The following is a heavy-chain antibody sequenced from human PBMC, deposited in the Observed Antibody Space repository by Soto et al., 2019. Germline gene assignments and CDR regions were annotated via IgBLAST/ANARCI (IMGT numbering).Heavy chain of an antibody. CDR3: ASSQGSSTSLEIYYYYYYGMDV. CDR2: IIPIPGTA. V-gene: IGHV1-69*01. Sequence: QVQLVQSGAEVKKPGSSVKVSCKAYGGTFGSYAISLVRQAPGQGLEWMGGIIPIPGTANYAPKFQGRVTNAAAESTSTSYMELSSLRSEDTAVYYCASSQGSSTSLEIYYYYYYGMDVWGQGTTVNVSS. CDR1: GGTFGSYA. J-gene: IGHJ6*02. D-gene: IGHD2-2*01.